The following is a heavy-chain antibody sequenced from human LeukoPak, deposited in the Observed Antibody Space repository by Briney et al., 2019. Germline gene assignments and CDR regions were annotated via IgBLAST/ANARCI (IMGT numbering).Heavy chain of an antibody. J-gene: IGHJ5*02. D-gene: IGHD3-16*01. V-gene: IGHV3-9*01. CDR2: TSWNSGSI. CDR3: AKGDYDQNWFDP. Sequence: GRSLRLSCAASGFTFDDYAMHWVRQAPGKGLEWVSGTSWNSGSIGYADSVKGRFTISRDNAKNSLYLQMNSLRAEDTALYYCAKGDYDQNWFDPWGQGTLVTVSS. CDR1: GFTFDDYA.